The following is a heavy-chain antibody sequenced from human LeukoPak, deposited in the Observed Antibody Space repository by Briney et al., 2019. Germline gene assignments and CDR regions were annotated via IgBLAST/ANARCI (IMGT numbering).Heavy chain of an antibody. J-gene: IGHJ4*02. Sequence: GASVKVSCKASGYTFTNYAMHWVRQAPGQRLEWLGWINAGNGNTKYSQEFQGRVTITRDTSSSTAYMELSSLRSEDMAVYYCARVGYSSSWYVGYWGQGTLVTVSS. CDR3: ARVGYSSSWYVGY. V-gene: IGHV1-3*03. CDR1: GYTFTNYA. D-gene: IGHD6-13*01. CDR2: INAGNGNT.